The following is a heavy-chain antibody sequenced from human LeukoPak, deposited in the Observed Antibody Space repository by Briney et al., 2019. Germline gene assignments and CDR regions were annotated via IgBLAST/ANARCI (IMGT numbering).Heavy chain of an antibody. CDR1: GFSFSNFA. CDR3: ARQMHSTSWYGRYYFDS. Sequence: GGSLRLSCAASGFSFSNFAVGWVRQAPGKGLEWVSTIASGFNTYSADSVKGRFTISRDNSKNTLYLQMDSLRAEDTAIYYCARQMHSTSWYGRYYFDSWGQGTLVTVSS. CDR2: IASGFNT. D-gene: IGHD2-2*01. J-gene: IGHJ4*02. V-gene: IGHV3-23*01.